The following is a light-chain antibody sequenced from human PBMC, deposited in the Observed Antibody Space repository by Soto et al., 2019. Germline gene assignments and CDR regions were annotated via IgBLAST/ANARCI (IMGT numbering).Light chain of an antibody. CDR2: AAS. V-gene: IGKV1-27*01. CDR1: QGINSY. J-gene: IGKJ4*01. CDR3: QKYNSAPLT. Sequence: DVQMTQSPYSLSSSVGDRITITCRASQGINSYLAWFQQKPGKVPKLLIYAASPLHSGVPSRFSGSGSGTDFTLTISSLQPEDVATYYCQKYNSAPLTFGGGTKVEIK.